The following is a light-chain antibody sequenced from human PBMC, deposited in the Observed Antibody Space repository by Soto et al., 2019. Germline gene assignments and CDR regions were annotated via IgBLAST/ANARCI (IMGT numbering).Light chain of an antibody. J-gene: IGKJ3*01. V-gene: IGKV1-27*01. CDR3: QKYDSAPFT. CDR2: AAS. CDR1: QGIRNY. Sequence: DIQMTQSPSSLSVSVGDRVTITCRASQGIRNYLAWYQQKPGKVPELLIYAASTLQSGVPSRFSCSGSGTDFTRTINSLQPEDLATYYCQKYDSAPFTFGPGTKVDFK.